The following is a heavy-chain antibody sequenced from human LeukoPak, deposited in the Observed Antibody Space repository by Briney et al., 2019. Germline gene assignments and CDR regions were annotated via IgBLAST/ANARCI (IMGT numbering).Heavy chain of an antibody. V-gene: IGHV4-4*07. CDR2: IYTSGST. CDR3: ARGPTSSGFWSLYYFDY. CDR1: GGSISSYY. Sequence: KASETLSLTCTVSGGSISSYYWSWIRQPAGKGLEWIGRIYTSGSTNYNPSLKSRVTMSVDTSKNQFSLKLSSVTAADTAVYYCARGPTSSGFWSLYYFDYWGQGTLVTVSS. J-gene: IGHJ4*02. D-gene: IGHD3-3*01.